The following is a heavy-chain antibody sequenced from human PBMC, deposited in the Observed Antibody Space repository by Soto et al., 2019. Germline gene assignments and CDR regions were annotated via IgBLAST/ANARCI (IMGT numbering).Heavy chain of an antibody. CDR3: TRGYGDYVRDY. CDR1: GFTFSGSA. V-gene: IGHV3-73*01. Sequence: EVQLVESGGGLVQPGGSLKLSCAVSGFTFSGSAMHWVRQASGKGLEWVGRIRSKSNSYATAYAESVKGRFTISRDDSKNTGYLQMNSLKTEDTAVYYCTRGYGDYVRDYWGQGTLVTVSS. CDR2: IRSKSNSYAT. D-gene: IGHD4-17*01. J-gene: IGHJ4*02.